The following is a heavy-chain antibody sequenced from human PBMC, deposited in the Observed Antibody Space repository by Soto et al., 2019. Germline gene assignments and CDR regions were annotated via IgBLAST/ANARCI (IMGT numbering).Heavy chain of an antibody. V-gene: IGHV3-48*01. CDR2: ISSSSSTI. J-gene: IGHJ4*02. Sequence: GGSLRLSCAASGFTFSSYSMNWVRQAPGKGLEWVSYISSSSSTIYYADSVKGRFTISRDNAKNSLYLQMNSLRAEDTAVYYCARDSPLIDYWGQGTLVTVSS. CDR1: GFTFSSYS. CDR3: ARDSPLIDY.